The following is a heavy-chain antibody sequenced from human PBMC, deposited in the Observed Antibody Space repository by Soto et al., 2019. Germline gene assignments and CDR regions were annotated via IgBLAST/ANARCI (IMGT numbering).Heavy chain of an antibody. J-gene: IGHJ5*01. CDR1: GGSISSSSYY. D-gene: IGHD1-1*01. CDR3: ARRRLELESLVFPENRGWFDS. V-gene: IGHV4-39*01. CDR2: IYYSGST. Sequence: SETLSLTCTVSGGSISSSSYYWGWIRQPPGKGLEWIGSIYYSGSTYYNPSLKSRVTISVDTSKNQFSLKLSSVTAADTAVYYCARRRLELESLVFPENRGWFDSWGQGTLVTVSS.